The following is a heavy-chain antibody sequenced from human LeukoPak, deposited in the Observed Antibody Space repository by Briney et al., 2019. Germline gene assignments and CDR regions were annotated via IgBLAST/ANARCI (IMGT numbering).Heavy chain of an antibody. CDR3: ARGDSYGNDY. CDR1: GGSISSGGYY. V-gene: IGHV4-31*03. Sequence: PSETLSLTCTVSGGSISSGGYYWCWIRQHPGKGLEWIGYIYYSGSTYYNPSLKSRFTISVDTSKNQFSLKLSSVTAADTAVYYCARGDSYGNDYWGQGTLVTVSS. D-gene: IGHD5-18*01. CDR2: IYYSGST. J-gene: IGHJ4*02.